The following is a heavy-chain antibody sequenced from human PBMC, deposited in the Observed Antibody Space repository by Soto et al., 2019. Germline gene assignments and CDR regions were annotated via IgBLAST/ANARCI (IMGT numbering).Heavy chain of an antibody. J-gene: IGHJ6*02. D-gene: IGHD4-17*01. Sequence: QVQLVQSGAEVKKPGASVKVSCKASGYTFTRYGITWVRQARGQGLEWMGWINGYNGNTKDAQKLQGRVTMTTATSTCTAYMELRSLTSDDTAVYYSAREGDYPYYYYGMDVWGQGTTVTVSS. CDR1: GYTFTRYG. CDR3: AREGDYPYYYYGMDV. CDR2: INGYNGNT. V-gene: IGHV1-18*01.